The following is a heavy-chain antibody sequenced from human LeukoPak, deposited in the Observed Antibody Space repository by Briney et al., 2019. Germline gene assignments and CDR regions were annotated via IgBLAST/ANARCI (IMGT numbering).Heavy chain of an antibody. CDR2: INHSGST. CDR1: GGSFSGYY. Sequence: PSETLSLTCAVYGGSFSGYYWSWIRQPPGRGLEWIGEINHSGSTNYSPSLKSRVTISVDTSKNQFSLKLSSVTAADTAVYYCARDLIAVAGRGFDYWGQGTLVTVSS. J-gene: IGHJ4*02. V-gene: IGHV4-34*01. CDR3: ARDLIAVAGRGFDY. D-gene: IGHD6-19*01.